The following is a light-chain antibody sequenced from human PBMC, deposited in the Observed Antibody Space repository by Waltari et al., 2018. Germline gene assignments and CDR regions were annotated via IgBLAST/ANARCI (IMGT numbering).Light chain of an antibody. CDR2: QAR. V-gene: IGLV3-1*01. Sequence: SYEVTQSPSMSVSPGQTARITCSGNNLANKYVCWYQQKPGQSPVLVIYQARKRPSGIPGRFSGSNAGDTATLTISETQSMDEGDYFCQVWDSSTYMVFGGGTKLTVL. CDR1: NLANKY. CDR3: QVWDSSTYMV. J-gene: IGLJ2*01.